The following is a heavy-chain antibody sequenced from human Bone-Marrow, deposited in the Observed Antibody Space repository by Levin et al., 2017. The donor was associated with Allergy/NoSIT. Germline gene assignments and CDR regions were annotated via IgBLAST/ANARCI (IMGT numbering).Heavy chain of an antibody. CDR2: IYYSGST. D-gene: IGHD3-3*01. CDR3: ARVGVGWVGYFDY. Sequence: KPSETLSLTCTVSGGSISSYYWSWIRQPPGKGLEWIGYIYYSGSTNYNPSLKSRVTISVDTSKNQFSLKLSSVTAADTAVYYCARVGVGWVGYFDYWGQGTLVTVSS. J-gene: IGHJ4*02. CDR1: GGSISSYY. V-gene: IGHV4-59*01.